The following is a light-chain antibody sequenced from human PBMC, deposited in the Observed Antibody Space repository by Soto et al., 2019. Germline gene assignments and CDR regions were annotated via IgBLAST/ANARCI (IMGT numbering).Light chain of an antibody. CDR2: YDS. CDR1: NIGSKS. CDR3: QVWDSSSDHRV. J-gene: IGLJ2*01. V-gene: IGLV3-21*04. Sequence: SYELTQPPSVSVAPGKTARITCGGKNIGSKSVHWYQQKPGQTPVLVIYYDSDRPSGIPERFSGSNSGNTATLTISRVEAEDEVDYYCQVWDSSSDHRVFGGATELTVL.